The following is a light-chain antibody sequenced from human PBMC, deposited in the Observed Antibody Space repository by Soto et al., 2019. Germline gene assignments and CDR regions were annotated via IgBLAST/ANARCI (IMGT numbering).Light chain of an antibody. J-gene: IGKJ2*01. V-gene: IGKV3-15*01. Sequence: EIVMTQSPATLSVSPGERATLSCRASQSVSSNLAWYQQQPGQAPRLLIYGASTRAPGIPARFSGSGSGTEFTLTISSLQSEDFAVYYCQQYNNWPYTFGQGTKLEIK. CDR2: GAS. CDR1: QSVSSN. CDR3: QQYNNWPYT.